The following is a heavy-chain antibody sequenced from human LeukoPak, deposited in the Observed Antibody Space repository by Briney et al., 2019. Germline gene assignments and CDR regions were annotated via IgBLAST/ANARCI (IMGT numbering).Heavy chain of an antibody. J-gene: IGHJ3*02. CDR2: VYSSEST. V-gene: IGHV4-4*07. D-gene: IGHD2-2*01. CDR1: GGSISSYY. Sequence: SETLSLTCSVSGGSISSYYWSWIRQPAGKGLEWIGRVYSSESTNYNPSLKSRVTMSVDTSITQFSLRLSSVTAADTAVYYCARGVIGVNDAFDIWGQGTMVTVSS. CDR3: ARGVIGVNDAFDI.